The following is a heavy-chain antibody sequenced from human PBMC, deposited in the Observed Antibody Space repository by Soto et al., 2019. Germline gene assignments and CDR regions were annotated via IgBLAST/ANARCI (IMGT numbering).Heavy chain of an antibody. CDR2: IIPIFGTA. D-gene: IGHD3-22*01. V-gene: IGHV1-69*01. Sequence: QVQLVQSGAEVQKPGSSVKVSCKASGGTFSSYAISWVRQAPGQGLEWMGGIIPIFGTANYAQKFQGRVTINADETTSSAYMELSSLRSEDKAVYSCARGGPIFYDSSGYYYVGHAFEIWGQGTMVTVSS. CDR1: GGTFSSYA. J-gene: IGHJ3*02. CDR3: ARGGPIFYDSSGYYYVGHAFEI.